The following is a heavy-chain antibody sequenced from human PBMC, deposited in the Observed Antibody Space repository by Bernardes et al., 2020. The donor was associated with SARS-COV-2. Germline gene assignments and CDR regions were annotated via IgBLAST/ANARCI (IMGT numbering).Heavy chain of an antibody. CDR2: TNTDGSST. J-gene: IGHJ4*02. CDR3: EGRYGGRDY. D-gene: IGHD4-17*01. V-gene: IGHV3-74*01. CDR1: GFMFSSYW. Sequence: GRSLRLWCAACGFMFSSYWMHWVHRVPGKGLVWVSRTNTDGSSTSYADSVKGRFTISRDNAKNTLYLQMNSLRAEDTAVYYCEGRYGGRDYWGQGTPVTVSS.